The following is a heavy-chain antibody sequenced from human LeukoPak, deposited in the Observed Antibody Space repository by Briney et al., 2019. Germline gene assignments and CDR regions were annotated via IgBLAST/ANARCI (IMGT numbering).Heavy chain of an antibody. J-gene: IGHJ4*02. Sequence: GASVKVSCKASGYTFTSYGISWVRQAPGQGLEWMGWISAYNGNTNYAQKLQGRVTMTTDTSTSTAYMELRSLRSDDTAVYYCARVIVVVPAAIQYFDYWGQGTLVTVSS. V-gene: IGHV1-18*01. CDR3: ARVIVVVPAAIQYFDY. D-gene: IGHD2-2*01. CDR1: GYTFTSYG. CDR2: ISAYNGNT.